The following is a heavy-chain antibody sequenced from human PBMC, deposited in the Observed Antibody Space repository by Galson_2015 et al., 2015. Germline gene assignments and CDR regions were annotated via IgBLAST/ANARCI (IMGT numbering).Heavy chain of an antibody. Sequence: SLRLSCAASGFTSSSYWMHWVRQAPGKGLVWVSRIHSDGSTTSYADSVKGRFTISRDNAKNTLYLQMNSLRPEDTAVYYCATGNSHAFDIWGQGTMITVSS. CDR3: ATGNSHAFDI. V-gene: IGHV3-74*01. CDR1: GFTSSSYW. CDR2: IHSDGSTT. J-gene: IGHJ3*02. D-gene: IGHD1-14*01.